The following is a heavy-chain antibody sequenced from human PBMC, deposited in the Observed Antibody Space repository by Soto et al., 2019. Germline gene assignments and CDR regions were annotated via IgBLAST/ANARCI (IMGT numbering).Heavy chain of an antibody. CDR1: GFTFSSYG. CDR2: IWYDGSNK. J-gene: IGHJ4*02. V-gene: IGHV3-33*01. D-gene: IGHD2-2*02. Sequence: GGSLRLSCAASGFTFSSYGMHWVRQAPGKGLEWVAVIWYDGSNKYYADSVKGLFTISRDNSKNTLYLQMNSLRAEDTAVYYCARDQDPIPSLIAYWGQGTLVTVSS. CDR3: ARDQDPIPSLIAY.